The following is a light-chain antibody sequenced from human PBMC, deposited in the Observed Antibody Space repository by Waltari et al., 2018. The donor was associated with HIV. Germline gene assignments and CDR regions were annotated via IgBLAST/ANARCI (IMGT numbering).Light chain of an antibody. CDR1: QSVSSN. CDR2: GAS. V-gene: IGKV3-15*01. J-gene: IGKJ1*01. Sequence: EIVMPQSPATLSVSPGERATLSCKASQSVSSNSAWYQQKPGQAPRLLIYGASTRATGIPARFGGSGSGTEFTLTISSLQSEDFAVYYCQQYNNWPRTFGQGTKVEIK. CDR3: QQYNNWPRT.